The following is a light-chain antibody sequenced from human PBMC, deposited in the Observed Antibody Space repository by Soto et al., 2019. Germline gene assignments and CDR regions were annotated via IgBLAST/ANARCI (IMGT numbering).Light chain of an antibody. CDR3: QQRSNWPPLT. V-gene: IGKV3-11*01. CDR1: QSLSRTY. J-gene: IGKJ4*01. CDR2: DAS. Sequence: ETVLTQSPGTLSLSPGERATLSCRASQSLSRTYLAWYQQKPGQAPRLLIYDASNRATGIPARFSGSGSGTDFTLTISSLEPEDFAVYYCQQRSNWPPLTFGGGTKVEIK.